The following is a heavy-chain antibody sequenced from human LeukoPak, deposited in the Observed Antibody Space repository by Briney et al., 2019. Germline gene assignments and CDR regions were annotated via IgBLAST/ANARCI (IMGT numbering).Heavy chain of an antibody. CDR3: ARWGLPGIDAFDI. V-gene: IGHV4-34*01. J-gene: IGHJ3*02. D-gene: IGHD6-13*01. Sequence: SGTLSLTYAVYGGAYRGYYWSWILQPPGKGLEGMGDDKHSGSTNSNPSLKSRVTISVDTSKNQFFLKLSSVTAADTAVYYCARWGLPGIDAFDIWGQGTMVTVSS. CDR1: GGAYRGYY. CDR2: DKHSGST.